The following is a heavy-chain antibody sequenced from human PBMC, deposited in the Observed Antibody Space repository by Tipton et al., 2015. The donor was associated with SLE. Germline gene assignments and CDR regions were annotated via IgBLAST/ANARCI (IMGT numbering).Heavy chain of an antibody. CDR3: ARGGVGGYDYFDH. CDR1: GGSINSPNYF. CDR2: IYYSGIT. D-gene: IGHD5-12*01. V-gene: IGHV4-39*07. Sequence: LRLSCSVSGGSINSPNYFWGWIRQPPGKGLEWIGSIYYSGITYYNLALRSRVTISIDTSKNQFSLRLNSVTAADTAVYYCARGGVGGYDYFDHWGQGTLVTVSS. J-gene: IGHJ4*02.